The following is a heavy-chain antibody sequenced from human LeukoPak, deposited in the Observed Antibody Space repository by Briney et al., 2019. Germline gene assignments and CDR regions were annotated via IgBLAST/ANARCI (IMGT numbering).Heavy chain of an antibody. CDR3: AREGGAKTPLDY. CDR2: IYYSGST. CDR1: GGSISSSSYY. V-gene: IGHV4-39*07. J-gene: IGHJ4*02. D-gene: IGHD4/OR15-4a*01. Sequence: PSETLSLTCTVSGGSISSSSYYWGWIRQPPGKGLEWTGSIYYSGSTYYNPSLKSRVTISVDTSKNLFSLKLSSVTAAATAVYYCAREGGAKTPLDYRGQGTLVTVSS.